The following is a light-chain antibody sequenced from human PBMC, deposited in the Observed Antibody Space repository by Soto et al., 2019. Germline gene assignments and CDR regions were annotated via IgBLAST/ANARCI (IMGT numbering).Light chain of an antibody. V-gene: IGKV3-15*01. CDR3: QQYNNWPQT. J-gene: IGKJ2*01. CDR2: GAS. Sequence: EIVMTQSPATLSVSPGERANLSCRASQSVSSNLAWYQQKPGRAPRLLIYGASTRATGIPARFSGSGSGTEFTLTISSLQSEDFAVYYWQQYNNWPQTFGQGTKLEIK. CDR1: QSVSSN.